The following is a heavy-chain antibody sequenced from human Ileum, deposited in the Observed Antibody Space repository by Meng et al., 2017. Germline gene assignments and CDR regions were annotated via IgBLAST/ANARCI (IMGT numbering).Heavy chain of an antibody. CDR2: IYSSGST. D-gene: IGHD2-15*01. J-gene: IGHJ4*02. CDR3: ARAGSVHSPFNS. CDR1: GFSFSTSA. Sequence: GSLRLSCEASGFSFSTSAMHWLRQPPGKGLEWIGYIYSSGSTNYKPSLKSRVTILVDASKNQFSLKLSSVTAADTAVYYCARAGSVHSPFNSWGQGTLVTVSS. V-gene: IGHV4-59*01.